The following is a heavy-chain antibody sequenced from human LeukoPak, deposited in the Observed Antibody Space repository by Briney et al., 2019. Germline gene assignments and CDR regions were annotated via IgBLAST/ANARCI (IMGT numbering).Heavy chain of an antibody. J-gene: IGHJ4*02. Sequence: GGSLRLSCPASGFTFSSYGMHWVRQAPGKGLEWVAFIRYDGSNKYYADSVKGRFTISRDNSKNTLYLQMNSLRAEDTAVYYCATTSITIFGVVIGFDYWGQGTLVTVSS. CDR1: GFTFSSYG. CDR2: IRYDGSNK. D-gene: IGHD3-3*01. CDR3: ATTSITIFGVVIGFDY. V-gene: IGHV3-30*02.